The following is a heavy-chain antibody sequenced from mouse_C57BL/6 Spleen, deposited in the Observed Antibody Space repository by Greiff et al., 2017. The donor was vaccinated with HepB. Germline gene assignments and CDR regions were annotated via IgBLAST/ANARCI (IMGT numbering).Heavy chain of an antibody. V-gene: IGHV1-53*01. D-gene: IGHD2-5*01. J-gene: IGHJ4*01. CDR1: GYTFTSYW. CDR3: ARWNERAYYSNLYAMDY. CDR2: INPSNGGT. Sequence: QVQLQQPGTELVKPGASVKLSCKASGYTFTSYWMHWVKQRPGQGLEWIGNINPSNGGTNYNEKFKSKATLTVDKSSSTAYMQLSSLTSEDSAVYYCARWNERAYYSNLYAMDYWGQGTSVTVSS.